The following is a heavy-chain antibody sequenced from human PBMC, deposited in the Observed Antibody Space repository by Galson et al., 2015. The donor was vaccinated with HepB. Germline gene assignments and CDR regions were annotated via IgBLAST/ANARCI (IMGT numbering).Heavy chain of an antibody. CDR2: IRYDESNK. J-gene: IGHJ1*01. CDR1: GFRFSNYG. V-gene: IGHV3-30*02. CDR3: ARDPFIAAGGQRYFQH. Sequence: SLRLSCAASGFRFSNYGMHWVRQAPGKGLEWVAFIRYDESNKYYADSVKGRFTISRDNSKNTLSLQMDSLRAEDTAVYYCARDPFIAAGGQRYFQHWGQGTLVTVSS. D-gene: IGHD6-13*01.